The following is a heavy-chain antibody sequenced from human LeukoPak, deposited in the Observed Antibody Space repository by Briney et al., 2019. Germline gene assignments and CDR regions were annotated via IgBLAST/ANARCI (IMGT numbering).Heavy chain of an antibody. Sequence: AGGSLRLSCAASGFTFSSYVMHWVRQAPGKGLEWVALIAYDGGERYYADSVKGRFTISRDNSKNTLYLQMNSLRAEDTAVYYCARPMVRGVANDAFDIWGQGTMVTVSS. CDR3: ARPMVRGVANDAFDI. D-gene: IGHD3-10*01. CDR1: GFTFSSYV. CDR2: IAYDGGER. J-gene: IGHJ3*02. V-gene: IGHV3-30-3*01.